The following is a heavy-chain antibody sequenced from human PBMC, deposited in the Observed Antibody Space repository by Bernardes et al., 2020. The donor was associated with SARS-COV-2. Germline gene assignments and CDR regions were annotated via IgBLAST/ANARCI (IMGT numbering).Heavy chain of an antibody. CDR3: ARDPHPDYYNRILDY. D-gene: IGHD3-10*01. CDR2: INTNTGNP. Sequence: ASVEVSCKASGYTFTSYAMNWVRQAPGQGLEWMGWINTNTGNPTYAQGFTGRFVFSLDTSVSTAYLQISSLKAEDTAVYYCARDPHPDYYNRILDYWGQGTLVTVSS. J-gene: IGHJ4*02. CDR1: GYTFTSYA. V-gene: IGHV7-4-1*02.